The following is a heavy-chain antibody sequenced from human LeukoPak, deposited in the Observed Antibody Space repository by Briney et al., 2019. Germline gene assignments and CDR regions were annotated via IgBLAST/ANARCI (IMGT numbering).Heavy chain of an antibody. J-gene: IGHJ4*02. CDR2: MSYDGTSE. CDR3: VRDRRDGKNLAYHFDF. Sequence: AGGPLRLSCAASGFTFSSYAMHWVRQAPGKGLEWVAVMSYDGTSEYYADSVRGRFTISRDHSQNMLHLQMNSLRDEDTALYYCVRDRRDGKNLAYHFDFWDQGTLVTVSS. D-gene: IGHD5-24*01. V-gene: IGHV3-30-3*01. CDR1: GFTFSSYA.